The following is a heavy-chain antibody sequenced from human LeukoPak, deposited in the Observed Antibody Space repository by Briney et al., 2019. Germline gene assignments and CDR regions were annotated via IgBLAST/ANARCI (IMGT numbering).Heavy chain of an antibody. CDR1: AGSFSGYY. CDR2: INHSGST. V-gene: IGHV4-34*01. J-gene: IGHJ4*02. CDR3: ARGLNYDYVWGSYRYPKVYFDY. Sequence: PSETLSLTCAVYAGSFSGYYWSWIRQPPGKGLEWIGEINHSGSTNYNPSLKSRVTISVDTPKNQFSLKLSSVTAADTAVYYCARGLNYDYVWGSYRYPKVYFDYWGQGTLVTVSS. D-gene: IGHD3-16*02.